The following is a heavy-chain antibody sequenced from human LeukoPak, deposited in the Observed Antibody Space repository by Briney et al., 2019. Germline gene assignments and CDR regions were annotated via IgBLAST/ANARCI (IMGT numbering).Heavy chain of an antibody. Sequence: PGGSLRLSCAASGFTFNTYVIHWVRQAPGKGLEWVAVIWNDGSDKYYADSVKGRFTISRDNSKNTMYLQMNSLRVEDTAVYYCATDSGDSALNYWGQGTLVTVSS. CDR3: ATDSGDSALNY. V-gene: IGHV3-33*01. CDR1: GFTFNTYV. J-gene: IGHJ4*02. CDR2: IWNDGSDK. D-gene: IGHD5-12*01.